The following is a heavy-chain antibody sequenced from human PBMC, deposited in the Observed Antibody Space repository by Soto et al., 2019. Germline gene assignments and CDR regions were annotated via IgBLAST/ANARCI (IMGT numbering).Heavy chain of an antibody. CDR1: GITFSNYG. CDR2: IWYDGRDK. V-gene: IGHV3-33*01. D-gene: IGHD3-10*01. Sequence: QVQLVESGGGVVQPGRSLRLSCAASGITFSNYGTHWVRQAPGKGLEWVAVIWYDGRDKFYADSVKGRFTISRDNSKNALYLQMNSLTADDTAVYYSVSGSGYFYNWGQGTRVTVSS. CDR3: VSGSGYFYN. J-gene: IGHJ4*02.